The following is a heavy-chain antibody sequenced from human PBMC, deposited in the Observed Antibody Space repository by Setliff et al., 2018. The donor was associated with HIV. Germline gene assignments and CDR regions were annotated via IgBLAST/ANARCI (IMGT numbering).Heavy chain of an antibody. D-gene: IGHD6-19*01. CDR3: ARDRSSGWSKDWFDT. J-gene: IGHJ5*02. CDR1: GGSFSAYY. CDR2: INHSGST. Sequence: SETLSLTCAVYGGSFSAYYWSWIRQTPGKGLEWIGEINHSGSTNYNPSLKSRVTISVDTSKNQSSRKVSSVTAADTAMYHCARDRSSGWSKDWFDTWGQGILVTVSS. V-gene: IGHV4-34*01.